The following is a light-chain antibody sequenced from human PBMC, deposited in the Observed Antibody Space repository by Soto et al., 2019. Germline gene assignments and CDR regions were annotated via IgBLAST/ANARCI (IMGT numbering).Light chain of an antibody. J-gene: IGKJ4*01. CDR2: AAS. CDR1: QSIRSY. V-gene: IGKV1-39*01. Sequence: DIQMTQSPSSLSASVGDRVTITCRASQSIRSYLNWYQQERGKAPKLLIYAASSLQSGVPSRFSGSGSGTDFTLTITSLQPEDFATYFCQQSYTLSPLTFGGGTKVEIK. CDR3: QQSYTLSPLT.